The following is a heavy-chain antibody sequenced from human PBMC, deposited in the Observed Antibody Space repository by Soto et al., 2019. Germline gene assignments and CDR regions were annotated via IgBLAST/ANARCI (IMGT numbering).Heavy chain of an antibody. Sequence: QVQLVQSGAEVKKPGSSVKVSCKASGGTFSSYTISWVRQAPGQGLEWMGRIIPILGIANYAQKFQGRFTITADKSTSTAYMELSSLRSEDTAVYYCARDRDRGITMVRGARFDPWGQGTLVNVSS. CDR1: GGTFSSYT. CDR3: ARDRDRGITMVRGARFDP. J-gene: IGHJ5*02. CDR2: IIPILGIA. D-gene: IGHD3-10*01. V-gene: IGHV1-69*08.